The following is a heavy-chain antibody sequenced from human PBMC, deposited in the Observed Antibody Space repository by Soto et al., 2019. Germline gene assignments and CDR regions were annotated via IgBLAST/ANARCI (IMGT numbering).Heavy chain of an antibody. CDR1: GGSISSGGYY. D-gene: IGHD3-10*01. CDR2: IYYSGST. Sequence: SETLSLTCTVSGGSISSGGYYWSWIRQHPGKGLEWIGYIYYSGSTYYNPSLKSRVTISVDTSKNQFSLKLSSVTAADTAVYYCARAGVYMVRGVIRPNYYYYGMDVWGQGTTVTVSS. CDR3: ARAGVYMVRGVIRPNYYYYGMDV. J-gene: IGHJ6*02. V-gene: IGHV4-31*03.